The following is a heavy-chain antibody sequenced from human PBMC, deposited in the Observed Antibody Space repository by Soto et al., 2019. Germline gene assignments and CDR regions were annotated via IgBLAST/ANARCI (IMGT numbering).Heavy chain of an antibody. D-gene: IGHD3-22*01. CDR1: GFTFSDYY. Sequence: LSLSCAASGFTFSDYYMSWIRQAPGKGLEWVSYISSSGSTIYYADSVKGRFTISRDNAKNSLYLQMNSLRAEDTAVYYCARVKVYYDSSGYYYDYWGQGTLVTVSS. CDR3: ARVKVYYDSSGYYYDY. CDR2: ISSSGSTI. V-gene: IGHV3-11*01. J-gene: IGHJ4*02.